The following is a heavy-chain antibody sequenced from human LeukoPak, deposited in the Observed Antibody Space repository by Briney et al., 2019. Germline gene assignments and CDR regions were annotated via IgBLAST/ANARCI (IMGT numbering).Heavy chain of an antibody. Sequence: SETLSLTCAVYGGSFSGYYWSWIRQPPGKGLEWIGEINHSGSTNYNPSLKSRVTISVDTSKNQFSLKLSSVTAADTAVYYCARVRRRWRAYYFDYWGQGTQVTVSS. V-gene: IGHV4-34*01. J-gene: IGHJ4*02. CDR1: GGSFSGYY. CDR2: INHSGST. CDR3: ARVRRRWRAYYFDY. D-gene: IGHD1-14*01.